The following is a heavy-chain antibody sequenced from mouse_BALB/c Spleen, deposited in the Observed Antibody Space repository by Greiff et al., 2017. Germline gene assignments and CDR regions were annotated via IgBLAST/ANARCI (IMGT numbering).Heavy chain of an antibody. J-gene: IGHJ3*01. CDR2: ISDGGSYT. CDR1: GFTFSDYY. V-gene: IGHV5-4*02. D-gene: IGHD2-14*01. CDR3: ARDLGVRRPGGFAY. Sequence: EVKLQESGGGLVKPGGSLKLSCAASGFTFSDYYMYWVRQTPEKRLEWVATISDGGSYTYYPDSVKGRFTISRDNAKNNLYLQMSSLKSEDTAMYYCARDLGVRRPGGFAYWGQGTLVTVSA.